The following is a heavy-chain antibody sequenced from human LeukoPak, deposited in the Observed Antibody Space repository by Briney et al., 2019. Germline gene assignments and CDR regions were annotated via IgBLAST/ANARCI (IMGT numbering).Heavy chain of an antibody. Sequence: GGSLRLSCAASGFTFSSYWMHWVRQAPGKGLVWVSRINSDGSSTSYADSVKGRFTISRDNSKNTLYLQMNSLRAEDTAVYYCARGSGYSYSFTGRERTKSRLDYWGQGTLVTVSS. D-gene: IGHD5-18*01. J-gene: IGHJ4*02. CDR2: INSDGSST. CDR1: GFTFSSYW. CDR3: ARGSGYSYSFTGRERTKSRLDY. V-gene: IGHV3-74*01.